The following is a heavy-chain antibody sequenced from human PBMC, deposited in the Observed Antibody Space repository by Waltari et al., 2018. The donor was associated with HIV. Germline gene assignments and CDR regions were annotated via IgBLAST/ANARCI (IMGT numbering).Heavy chain of an antibody. J-gene: IGHJ6*01. CDR3: ARDSAPGLAVDDDDGEFFYYGLDV. CDR1: GGSFSGYS. CDR2: VNHVGRT. D-gene: IGHD6-19*01. V-gene: IGHV4-34*01. Sequence: QVHLEQWGTGLLRPSETLSLTCAVYGGSFSGYSWRWYTPPPGGGLEWIGEVNHVGRTNYSPSLKGRVTVSVDTSKNQFSLTMRSVTAADTAVYYCARDSAPGLAVDDDDGEFFYYGLDVWGQGTTVTVSS.